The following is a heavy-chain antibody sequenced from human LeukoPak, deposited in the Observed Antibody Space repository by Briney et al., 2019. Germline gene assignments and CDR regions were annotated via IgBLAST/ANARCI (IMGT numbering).Heavy chain of an antibody. CDR2: IYHRGST. J-gene: IGHJ4*02. CDR1: GYPLSSGYY. V-gene: IGHV4-38-2*02. Sequence: SETLSLTCTVSGYPLSSGYYWGSIRPPPGKGLEGIGVIYHRGSTYYNPSLKSRVTISVDTSKNQFSLKLSSVTAADTAVYYCARRGWLRFPYYFDYWGQGTLVTVSS. D-gene: IGHD5-12*01. CDR3: ARRGWLRFPYYFDY.